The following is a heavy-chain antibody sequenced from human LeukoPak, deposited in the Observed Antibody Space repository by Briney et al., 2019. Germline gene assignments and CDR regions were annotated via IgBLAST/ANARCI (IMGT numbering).Heavy chain of an antibody. V-gene: IGHV1-46*01. Sequence: ASVKVSCKXSGYTFSTNYMHWVRQAPGQGLEWLGIIHPTDGSTSYTQKIQGRVTMTRDTATGTVYLELSSLRAEDTAVYYCARALEPSIAVIDYWGQGTLVTVSS. CDR2: IHPTDGST. D-gene: IGHD6-19*01. J-gene: IGHJ4*02. CDR3: ARALEPSIAVIDY. CDR1: GYTFSTNY.